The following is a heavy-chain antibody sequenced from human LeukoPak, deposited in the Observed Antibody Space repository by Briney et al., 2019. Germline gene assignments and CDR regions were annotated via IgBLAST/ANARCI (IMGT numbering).Heavy chain of an antibody. Sequence: GGSRRLSCAASGFSVSTNYMCWVRLAPGKGLEWVSTIYSGGSTNYPVSLKGRFTVSRDDSKNTLYLQMNSLRTEDTALYYCARGRVVYGDDAWDIWGQGTVVTVSS. CDR3: ARGRVVYGDDAWDI. J-gene: IGHJ3*02. D-gene: IGHD5/OR15-5a*01. V-gene: IGHV3-66*01. CDR1: GFSVSTNY. CDR2: IYSGGST.